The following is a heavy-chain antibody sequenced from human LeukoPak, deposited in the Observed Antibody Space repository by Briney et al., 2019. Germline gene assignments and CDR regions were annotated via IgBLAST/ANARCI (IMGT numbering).Heavy chain of an antibody. CDR3: ARNPGSIAAAGEADY. V-gene: IGHV1-2*02. D-gene: IGHD6-13*01. J-gene: IGHJ4*02. Sequence: GASVKVSCKASGYTFTGYYMHWVRPAPGQGLEWMGWINPNSGGTNYAQKFQGRVTMTRDTSISTAYMELSRLRSDDTAVYYCARNPGSIAAAGEADYWGQGTLVTVSS. CDR2: INPNSGGT. CDR1: GYTFTGYY.